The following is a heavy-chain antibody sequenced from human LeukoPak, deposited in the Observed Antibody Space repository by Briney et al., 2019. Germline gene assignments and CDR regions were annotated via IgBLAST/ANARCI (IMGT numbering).Heavy chain of an antibody. CDR3: AKDQREMGYYYGFDY. V-gene: IGHV3-9*01. D-gene: IGHD3-22*01. CDR2: ISWNSGSI. Sequence: PGGSLRLSCAASGFTFDDYDMHWVRQAPGKGLEWVSGISWNSGSIGYADSVKGRFTISRDNAKNSLYLQMNSLRAEDTALYYCAKDQREMGYYYGFDYWGQGTLVTVSS. J-gene: IGHJ4*02. CDR1: GFTFDDYD.